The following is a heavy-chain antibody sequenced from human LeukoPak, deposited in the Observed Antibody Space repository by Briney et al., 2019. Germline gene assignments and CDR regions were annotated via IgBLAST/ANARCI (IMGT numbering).Heavy chain of an antibody. V-gene: IGHV3-23*01. CDR2: ISGSGGST. CDR1: GFTFSSYA. Sequence: SGGSLRLSCAASGFTFSSYAMSWVRQAPGKGLEWVSAISGSGGSTYYADSVKGRFTISRDNSKNSLYLQMNSLRAEDTAVYYCAKDRDDFWSGYFDYWGQGTLVTVSS. CDR3: AKDRDDFWSGYFDY. J-gene: IGHJ4*02. D-gene: IGHD3-3*01.